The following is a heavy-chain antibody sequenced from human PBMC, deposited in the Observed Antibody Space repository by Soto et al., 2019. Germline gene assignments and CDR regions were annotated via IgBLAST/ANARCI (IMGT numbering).Heavy chain of an antibody. J-gene: IGHJ6*02. CDR2: ISGSGSRS. CDR3: AKVLLPV. Sequence: PGGSLRLSCAASGFSFGTSDMNCVRQAPGKGLEWVSAISGSGSRSSYADSVRGRFTISRDNSKNTLYLQMDSLRAEDTAVYYCAKVLLPVWGQGTTVTVSS. CDR1: GFSFGTSD. V-gene: IGHV3-23*01. D-gene: IGHD3-3*01.